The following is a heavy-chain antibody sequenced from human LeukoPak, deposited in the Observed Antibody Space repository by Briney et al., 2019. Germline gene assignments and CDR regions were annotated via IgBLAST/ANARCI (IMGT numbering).Heavy chain of an antibody. Sequence: XXXRQPPGKGLEWIGSIYYSGSTYYNPSLKSRVTISVDTSKNQFSLKLNSVTATDTAVYYCARHYGPWGQGTLVTVSS. CDR3: ARHYGP. CDR2: IYYSGST. V-gene: IGHV4-39*01. J-gene: IGHJ4*02. D-gene: IGHD3-10*01.